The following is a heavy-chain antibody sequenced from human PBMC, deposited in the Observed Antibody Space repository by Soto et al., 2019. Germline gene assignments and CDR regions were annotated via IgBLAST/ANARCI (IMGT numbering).Heavy chain of an antibody. J-gene: IGHJ4*02. V-gene: IGHV4-59*01. Sequence: QVRLQESGPGLVKPSETLSLTCTVSGGSISPSYWNWVRQPPGKRPEWIGCIYYTGNTHYNPSLTCRVTISRDTSKNQFSLELTSVTAADTAMYFCAAGLDNKKVGYWGQGTLVTVSS. CDR1: GGSISPSY. D-gene: IGHD2-2*03. CDR2: IYYTGNT. CDR3: AAGLDNKKVGY.